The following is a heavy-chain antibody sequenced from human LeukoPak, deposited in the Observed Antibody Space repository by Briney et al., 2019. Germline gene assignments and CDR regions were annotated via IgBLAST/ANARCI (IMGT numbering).Heavy chain of an antibody. CDR2: INTNTGNP. Sequence: GASVKVSCKASGYTFTSYAMNWVRQAPGQGLEWMGWINTNTGNPTYAQGFTGRFVFSLDTSVSTAYLQISSLKAGDTAVYYCAREGYWDQLLLVGHSNWFDPWGQGTLVTVSS. CDR3: AREGYWDQLLLVGHSNWFDP. D-gene: IGHD2-2*01. V-gene: IGHV7-4-1*02. CDR1: GYTFTSYA. J-gene: IGHJ5*02.